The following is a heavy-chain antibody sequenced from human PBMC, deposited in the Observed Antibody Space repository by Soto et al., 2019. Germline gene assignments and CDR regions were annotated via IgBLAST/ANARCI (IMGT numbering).Heavy chain of an antibody. J-gene: IGHJ4*02. Sequence: QVQLQESGPGLVKPSETLSLTCTVSGDSISNYYCSWIRQSPGKGLEWIGHIYYSGSTSYNPSLKSRVTVTVDTSKNESSLKLSSGSAADTAVYDCARHSRGWDFDSWGQGTLVTVSS. CDR1: GDSISNYY. D-gene: IGHD6-19*01. V-gene: IGHV4-59*08. CDR2: IYYSGST. CDR3: ARHSRGWDFDS.